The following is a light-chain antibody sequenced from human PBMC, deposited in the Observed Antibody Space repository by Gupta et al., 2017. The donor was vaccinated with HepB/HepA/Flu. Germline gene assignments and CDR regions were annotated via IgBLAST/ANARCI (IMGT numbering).Light chain of an antibody. CDR1: QDISNY. CDR3: QQDDNLPLT. CDR2: DAS. J-gene: IGKJ4*01. Sequence: DIQMTQSPSSLSASVGDRVTITCQASQDISNYLNWYQHKPGKAPKLLIYDASNLETGVPSRFSGSGSGTDFTFTISSLQPEDIATYYCQQDDNLPLTFGGGTKVENK. V-gene: IGKV1-33*01.